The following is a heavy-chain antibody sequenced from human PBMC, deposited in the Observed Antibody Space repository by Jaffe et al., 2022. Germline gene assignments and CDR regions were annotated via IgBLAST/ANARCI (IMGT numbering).Heavy chain of an antibody. Sequence: QVQLVQSGAEVKKPGSSVKVSCKASGGTFSSYAISWVRQAPGQGLEWMGGIIPIFGTANYAQKFQGRVTITTDESTSTAYMELSSLRSEDTAVYYCAGLHRGSSGWYLRKRYYFDYWGQGTLVTVSS. CDR1: GGTFSSYA. CDR3: AGLHRGSSGWYLRKRYYFDY. D-gene: IGHD6-19*01. CDR2: IIPIFGTA. J-gene: IGHJ4*02. V-gene: IGHV1-69*05.